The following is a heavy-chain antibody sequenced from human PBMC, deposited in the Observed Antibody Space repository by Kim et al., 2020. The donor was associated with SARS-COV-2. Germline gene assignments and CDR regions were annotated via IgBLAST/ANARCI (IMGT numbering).Heavy chain of an antibody. CDR3: ARDPYSNNAL. CDR1: GFTFSSYW. CDR2: INSDGTNT. D-gene: IGHD6-13*01. V-gene: IGHV3-74*01. Sequence: GGSLRLSCAASGFTFSSYWMHWVRQAPGKGLEWVSLINSDGTNTNYADSVKGRFTISRDNAKNPVYLQMSTLRGEDTAVYYCARDPYSNNALWGQGTLVTVSS. J-gene: IGHJ4*02.